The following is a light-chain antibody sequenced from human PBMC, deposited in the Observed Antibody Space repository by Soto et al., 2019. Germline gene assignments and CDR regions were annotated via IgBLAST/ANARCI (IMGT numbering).Light chain of an antibody. CDR2: EVT. V-gene: IGLV2-14*01. CDR3: SSFTSRFTFNYI. CDR1: SSDVGGYNY. J-gene: IGLJ1*01. Sequence: QSARTQPSSVSGSPGQSITISCTGTSSDVGGYNYVSWYQQHPGKAPKIIIYEVTNRPSGVSNRFSGSKSGNTASLTISGLQAEDDADYYCSSFTSRFTFNYIFGTGTKVTV.